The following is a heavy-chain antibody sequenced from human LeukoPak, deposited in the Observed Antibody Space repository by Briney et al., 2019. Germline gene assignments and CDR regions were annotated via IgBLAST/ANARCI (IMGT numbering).Heavy chain of an antibody. CDR2: IYYSGST. Sequence: SETLSLTCTVSGGSISSSSYYWGWIRQPPGKGLEWIGSIYYSGSTYYNPSLKSRVTISVDTSKIEFSLKLSSVTAADTAVYYCASGQGELDNDAFDIWGQGTMVTVSS. D-gene: IGHD1-26*01. CDR3: ASGQGELDNDAFDI. CDR1: GGSISSSSYY. V-gene: IGHV4-39*07. J-gene: IGHJ3*02.